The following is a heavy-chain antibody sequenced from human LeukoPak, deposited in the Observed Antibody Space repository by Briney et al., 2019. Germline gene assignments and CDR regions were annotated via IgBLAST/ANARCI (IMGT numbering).Heavy chain of an antibody. Sequence: GGSLRLSCEASGFRFSGFWMSWVRQAPGKGPEWVANINQESSEKYYVDSVRGRFTISRDNAKNSLSLQMISLRVEDTVVYYCAREVDRSFGYWGQGNVVTVSS. D-gene: IGHD1-26*01. J-gene: IGHJ4*02. CDR2: INQESSEK. CDR1: GFRFSGFW. CDR3: AREVDRSFGY. V-gene: IGHV3-7*01.